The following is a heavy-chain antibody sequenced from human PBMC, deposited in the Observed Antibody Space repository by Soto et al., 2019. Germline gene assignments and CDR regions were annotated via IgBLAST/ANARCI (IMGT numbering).Heavy chain of an antibody. CDR2: IIPIFGTA. D-gene: IGHD3-16*02. CDR3: ARDPPIFRSSLPFQNDLRLGELSFPL. CDR1: GGTFSSYA. V-gene: IGHV1-69*12. J-gene: IGHJ4*02. Sequence: QVQLVQSGAEVKKPGSSVKVSCKASGGTFSSYAISWVRQAPGQGLEWMGGIIPIFGTANYAQKFQGRVTITADESTSTAYMELSSLRSEDTAVYYCARDPPIFRSSLPFQNDLRLGELSFPLWGQGTLVTVSS.